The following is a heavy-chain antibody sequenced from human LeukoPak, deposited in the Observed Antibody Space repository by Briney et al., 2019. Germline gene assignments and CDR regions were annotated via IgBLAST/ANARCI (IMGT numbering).Heavy chain of an antibody. J-gene: IGHJ6*03. CDR3: ARDLWRSSSWGFYHYYYMDV. CDR2: IFYSGRT. D-gene: IGHD6-13*01. CDR1: GGSISSYY. V-gene: IGHV4-59*12. Sequence: PSETLSLTCTVSGGSISSYYWNWIRQPPGKGLEWIGYIFYSGRTSYNPSLKSRVTMSVDTSKNQFSLKLSSVTAADTAVYYCARDLWRSSSWGFYHYYYMDVWGKGTTVTVSS.